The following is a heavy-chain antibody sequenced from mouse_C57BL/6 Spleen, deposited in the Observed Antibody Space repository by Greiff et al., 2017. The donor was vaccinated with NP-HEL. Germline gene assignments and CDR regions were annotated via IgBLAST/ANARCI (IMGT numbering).Heavy chain of an antibody. CDR1: GYTFTSYW. CDR3: ARGAIYYDYDDWYFDV. D-gene: IGHD2-4*01. CDR2: IDPNSGGT. V-gene: IGHV1-72*01. J-gene: IGHJ1*03. Sequence: QVQLQQPGAELVEPGASVKLSCKASGYTFTSYWMHWVKQRPGRGLEWIGRIDPNSGGTKYDEKFKSKATLAVDKPSSTAYMQLSSLTSEDSAVYYCARGAIYYDYDDWYFDVWGTGTTVTVSS.